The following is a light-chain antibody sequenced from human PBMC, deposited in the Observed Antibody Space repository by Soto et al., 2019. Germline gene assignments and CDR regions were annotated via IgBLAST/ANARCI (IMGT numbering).Light chain of an antibody. J-gene: IGKJ1*01. CDR2: AAS. Sequence: DIQMTQSPSSLSASVGDRVTITCRASQSISNHLNWYQQKPGKAPNLLIYAASSLQSGVPSSFSGSGSGTDFTLTISSLQPEDFATYYCQQSYISPWTFGQGTKVEIK. CDR3: QQSYISPWT. CDR1: QSISNH. V-gene: IGKV1-39*01.